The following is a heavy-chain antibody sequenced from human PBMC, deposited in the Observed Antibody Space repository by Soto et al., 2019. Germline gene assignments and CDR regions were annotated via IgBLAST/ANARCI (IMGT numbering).Heavy chain of an antibody. CDR1: GFTFSTYA. V-gene: IGHV3-30*04. J-gene: IGHJ4*02. CDR3: ASRRGDGYFEY. Sequence: GGSLRLSCAASGFTFSTYAMYWVRQAPGKGLEWLAFISFDGSNRYYADSVKGRFTISRDNSKNTLYLQMSSLRVEDTAVHYCASRRGDGYFEYWGPGTLVTVSS. D-gene: IGHD2-21*01. CDR2: ISFDGSNR.